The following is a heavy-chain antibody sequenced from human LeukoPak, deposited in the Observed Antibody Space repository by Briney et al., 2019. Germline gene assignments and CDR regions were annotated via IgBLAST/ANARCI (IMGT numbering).Heavy chain of an antibody. Sequence: SVKVPCKASGGTFSSYAISWVRQAPGQGLEWMGGIIPIFGTANYAQKFQGRVTITAGKSTSTAYMELSSLRSEDTAVYYCARDALRYFDWLYYWGQGTLVTVSS. D-gene: IGHD3-9*01. CDR2: IIPIFGTA. CDR1: GGTFSSYA. V-gene: IGHV1-69*06. CDR3: ARDALRYFDWLYY. J-gene: IGHJ4*02.